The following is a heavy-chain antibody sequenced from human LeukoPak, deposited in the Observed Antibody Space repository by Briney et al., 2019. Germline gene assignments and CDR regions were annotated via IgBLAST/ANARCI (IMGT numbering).Heavy chain of an antibody. Sequence: PGGSLRLSCAASGFTFSDYYMSWIRQAPGKGLEWVSYISSSGSTIYYADSVKGRFTISRDNAKNSLYLQMNSLRAEDTAVYYCASERGDYYYDSSGYYHGDYWGQGTLVTVSS. CDR3: ASERGDYYYDSSGYYHGDY. CDR2: ISSSGSTI. V-gene: IGHV3-11*01. D-gene: IGHD3-22*01. CDR1: GFTFSDYY. J-gene: IGHJ4*02.